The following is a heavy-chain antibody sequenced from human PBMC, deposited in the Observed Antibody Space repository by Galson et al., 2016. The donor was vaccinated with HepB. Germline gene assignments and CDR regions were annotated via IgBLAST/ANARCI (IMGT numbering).Heavy chain of an antibody. Sequence: SLRLSCAASGFTFRNYGMTWVRQAPGKGLEVVSSISRSGDSTDYADSVKGRFTISRDNSKNTLYLQMNSLRAEDTAVYYRAKGYGLWDYWGQGTLVTVSS. J-gene: IGHJ4*02. D-gene: IGHD5-18*01. CDR1: GFTFRNYG. CDR2: ISRSGDST. V-gene: IGHV3-23*01. CDR3: AKGYGLWDY.